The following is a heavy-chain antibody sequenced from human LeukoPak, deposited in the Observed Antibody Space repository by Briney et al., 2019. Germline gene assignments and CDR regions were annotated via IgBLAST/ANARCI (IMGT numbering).Heavy chain of an antibody. Sequence: GRSLRLSCAASGFTFSSYGMHWVRQAPGKGLEWVAVIWYDGSNKYNADSVKGRFTISRDNSKNTLYLQMNSLRAEDTAVYYCARDHPIACGGDCSPSDAFDIWGQGTMVTVSS. J-gene: IGHJ3*02. D-gene: IGHD2-21*02. CDR1: GFTFSSYG. CDR3: ARDHPIACGGDCSPSDAFDI. CDR2: IWYDGSNK. V-gene: IGHV3-33*01.